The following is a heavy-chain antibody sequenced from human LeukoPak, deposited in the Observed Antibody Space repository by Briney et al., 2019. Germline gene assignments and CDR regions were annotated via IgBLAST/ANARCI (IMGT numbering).Heavy chain of an antibody. D-gene: IGHD1-14*01. V-gene: IGHV4-61*01. CDR3: ARDSGV. Sequence: SETLSLTCTVSGGSISSSSYYWGWIRQPPGKGLEWIGYIYYSGSTNYNPSLKSRVTISVDTSKNQFSLKLSSVTAADTAVYYCARDSGVWGQGTTVTVSS. J-gene: IGHJ6*02. CDR2: IYYSGST. CDR1: GGSISSSSYY.